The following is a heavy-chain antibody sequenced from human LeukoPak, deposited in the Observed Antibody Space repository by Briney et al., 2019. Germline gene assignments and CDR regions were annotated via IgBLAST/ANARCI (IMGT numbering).Heavy chain of an antibody. CDR2: ISAYNGNT. V-gene: IGHV1-18*01. D-gene: IGHD2-2*01. CDR3: ARDRVVVPSDFDY. CDR1: GYTFTSYG. J-gene: IGHJ4*02. Sequence: VASVKLSCKASGYTFTSYGISWVRQAPGQGLEWMGWISAYNGNTNYAQKLQGRVTMTTDTSTSTVYMELRSLRSDDTAVYYCARDRVVVPSDFDYWGQGTLVTVSS.